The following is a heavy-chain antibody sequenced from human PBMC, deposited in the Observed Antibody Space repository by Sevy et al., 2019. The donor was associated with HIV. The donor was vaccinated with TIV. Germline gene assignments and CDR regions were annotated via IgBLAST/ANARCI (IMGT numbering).Heavy chain of an antibody. J-gene: IGHJ6*02. CDR1: GYTFSSYG. CDR2: ISDYNGYT. V-gene: IGHV1-18*01. Sequence: ASVKVSCEASGYTFSSYGISWVRQAPGQGLEWMGWISDYNGYTNYAHKFQGRVTMSTETSTRTAYMELRSLRSDDTAVYFCAREGYYYRSGTYRPPNYYGMDVWGQRTAVTVSS. D-gene: IGHD3-10*01. CDR3: AREGYYYRSGTYRPPNYYGMDV.